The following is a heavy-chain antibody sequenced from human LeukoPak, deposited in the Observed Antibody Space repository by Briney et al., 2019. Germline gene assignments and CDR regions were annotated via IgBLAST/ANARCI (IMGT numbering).Heavy chain of an antibody. J-gene: IGHJ4*02. CDR2: IRYDGSNK. CDR1: GFTFSSYW. CDR3: AKERTRYSGYEQGGY. D-gene: IGHD5-12*01. Sequence: PGGSLRLSCAASGFTFSSYWMSWVRQAPGKGLEWVAFIRYDGSNKYYADSVKGRFTISRDNSKNTLYLQMNSLRAEDTAVYYCAKERTRYSGYEQGGYWGQGTLVTVSS. V-gene: IGHV3-30*02.